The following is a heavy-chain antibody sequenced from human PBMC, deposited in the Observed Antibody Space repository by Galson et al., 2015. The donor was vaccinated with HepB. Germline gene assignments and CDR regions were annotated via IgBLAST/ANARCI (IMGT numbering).Heavy chain of an antibody. J-gene: IGHJ3*02. D-gene: IGHD2-2*01. V-gene: IGHV3-7*03. CDR2: IEKDGSEK. CDR1: GFTFNTYW. CDR3: AREGPLCTSTSCYDAFDI. Sequence: SLRLSCAASGFTFNTYWMTWVRQAPGKGLEWVGNIEKDGSEKYYVDSVKGRFTISRDNAKNSLYLQMNSLRAEDTAVYYCAREGPLCTSTSCYDAFDIWGQGTMVTVSS.